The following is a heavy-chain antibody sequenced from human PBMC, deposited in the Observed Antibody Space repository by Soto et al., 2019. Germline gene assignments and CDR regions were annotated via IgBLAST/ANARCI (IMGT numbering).Heavy chain of an antibody. D-gene: IGHD2-2*01. J-gene: IGHJ3*02. V-gene: IGHV3-9*01. Sequence: EVQLVESGGGLVQPGRSLRLSCAASAFTFHDYAMHWVRQVPGKGLEWVSGISWDSGNIVYADSVKGRFTISRDNAKNSLYLQMNSLRTEDTAVYFCAKGETTSCFSPFDMWGQGTMVPVSS. CDR2: ISWDSGNI. CDR3: AKGETTSCFSPFDM. CDR1: AFTFHDYA.